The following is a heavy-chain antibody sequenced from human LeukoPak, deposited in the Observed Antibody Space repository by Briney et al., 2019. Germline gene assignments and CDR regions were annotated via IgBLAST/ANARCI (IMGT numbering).Heavy chain of an antibody. CDR3: ARNNGMDV. Sequence: GGSLRLSCAASGFALSSHWMTWVRQVPGRGPEWVANVNRDGSETYYLDSVKGRFTISKDNAKNSLYLQMNSLRAEDTALYHCARNNGMDVWGQGTTVIVSS. J-gene: IGHJ6*02. V-gene: IGHV3-7*03. CDR1: GFALSSHW. CDR2: VNRDGSET.